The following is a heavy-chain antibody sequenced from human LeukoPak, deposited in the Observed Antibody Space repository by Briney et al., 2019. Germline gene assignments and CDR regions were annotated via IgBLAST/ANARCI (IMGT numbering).Heavy chain of an antibody. J-gene: IGHJ4*02. Sequence: GGSLRLSCAASGFTFSGSAMHWVRQASGKGLEWVCRIRSKANSYATAYAASVKGRFTISRDDSKNTAYLQMNSLKTEDTAVYYCTPSRYSSGWSEGGYWGQGTLVTVSS. CDR2: IRSKANSYAT. V-gene: IGHV3-73*01. CDR1: GFTFSGSA. D-gene: IGHD6-19*01. CDR3: TPSRYSSGWSEGGY.